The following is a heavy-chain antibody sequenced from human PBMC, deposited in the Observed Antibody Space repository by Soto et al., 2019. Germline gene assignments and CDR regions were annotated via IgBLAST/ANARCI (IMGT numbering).Heavy chain of an antibody. D-gene: IGHD2-2*01. CDR3: ARVTIGYCSSTRCDPNYFDY. V-gene: IGHV4-31*03. CDR2: IYYSGST. Sequence: SETLSPTPTVSGHSTSRDSHYCSPIRQHPAKGLEWIGYIYYSGSTYYNPSLKSRVTISVDMSKSQFYLKLSSVTAADTAVYYCARVTIGYCSSTRCDPNYFDYWGQGILVTVSS. J-gene: IGHJ4*02. CDR1: GHSTSRDSHY.